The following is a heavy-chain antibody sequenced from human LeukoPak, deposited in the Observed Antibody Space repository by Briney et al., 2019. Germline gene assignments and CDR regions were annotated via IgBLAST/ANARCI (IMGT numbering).Heavy chain of an antibody. Sequence: SGPTLVNPTQTLTLTCTFSGFSLSTSGVGVGWIRQPPGKALEWLALIYWNDDKRYSPSLKSRLTITKDTSKNQVVLTMTNMDPVDTATYYCAHIFWSGYHNRFDPWGQGTLVTVSS. D-gene: IGHD3-3*01. CDR2: IYWNDDK. CDR3: AHIFWSGYHNRFDP. CDR1: GFSLSTSGVG. J-gene: IGHJ5*02. V-gene: IGHV2-5*01.